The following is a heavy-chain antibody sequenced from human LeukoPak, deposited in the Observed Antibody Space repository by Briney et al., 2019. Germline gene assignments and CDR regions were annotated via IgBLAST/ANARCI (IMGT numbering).Heavy chain of an antibody. D-gene: IGHD3-22*01. Sequence: GRSLRLSCAASGFTFDDYAMHWVRQAPGKGLEGVSGNSWNSGSIGYADSVKGRFTISRDNAKNSLYLQMNSLRAEDTALYYCAKDIGPRGYYYDSSGFPLDAFDIWGQGTMVTVSS. CDR1: GFTFDDYA. J-gene: IGHJ3*02. CDR3: AKDIGPRGYYYDSSGFPLDAFDI. CDR2: NSWNSGSI. V-gene: IGHV3-9*01.